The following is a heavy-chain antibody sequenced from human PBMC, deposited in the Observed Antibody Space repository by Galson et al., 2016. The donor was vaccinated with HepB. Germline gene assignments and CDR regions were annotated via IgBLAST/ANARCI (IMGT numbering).Heavy chain of an antibody. CDR2: IIPALDSA. Sequence: SVKVSCKASGGSFSVQAISWVRQSPGERLEWMGGIIPALDSANYAQRFRGRLRITVDRSTNTVSMELSGLRADDTAVYYCARGDVCSSAQCTPPVYYGLDVWGQGTTVTVSS. J-gene: IGHJ6*02. D-gene: IGHD2-2*01. CDR3: ARGDVCSSAQCTPPVYYGLDV. V-gene: IGHV1-69*10. CDR1: GGSFSVQA.